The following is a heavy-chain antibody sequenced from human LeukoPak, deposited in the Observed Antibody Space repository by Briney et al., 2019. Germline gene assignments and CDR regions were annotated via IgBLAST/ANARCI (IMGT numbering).Heavy chain of an antibody. Sequence: ASVKASCKASGYTFSSYSISWVRQAPGQGLEWMGGINPNFGAANYAQKFQGRVTITRDKSTSTAYMELSSLRSEDTAVYYCARQGDYYDSSGYYYWGEGPLVSVSS. CDR3: ARQGDYYDSSGYYY. J-gene: IGHJ4*02. CDR1: GYTFSSYS. CDR2: INPNFGAA. V-gene: IGHV1-69*05. D-gene: IGHD3-22*01.